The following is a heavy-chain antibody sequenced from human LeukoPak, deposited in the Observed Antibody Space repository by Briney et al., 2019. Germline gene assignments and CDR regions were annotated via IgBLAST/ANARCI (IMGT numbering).Heavy chain of an antibody. CDR2: ISAYNGNT. Sequence: ASVRVSCKASGGTFSSYAISWVRQAPGQGLEWMGWISAYNGNTNYAQKLQGRVTMTTDTSTSTAYMELRSLRSDDTAVYYCARQRLWGDYYFDCWGQGTLVTVSS. CDR1: GGTFSSYA. V-gene: IGHV1-18*01. D-gene: IGHD5-18*01. J-gene: IGHJ4*02. CDR3: ARQRLWGDYYFDC.